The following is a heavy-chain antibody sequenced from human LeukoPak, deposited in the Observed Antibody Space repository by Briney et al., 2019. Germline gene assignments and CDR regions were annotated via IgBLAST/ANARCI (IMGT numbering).Heavy chain of an antibody. V-gene: IGHV4-38-2*02. Sequence: SETLSLTCTVSGYSISSGYYWGWIRQPPGKGLEWIGSIYHSGSTYYNPSLKSRVTISVDTSKNQFSLKLSSVTAADTAVYYCARDIYVWGSYRYARFDYWGQGTLVTVSS. CDR3: ARDIYVWGSYRYARFDY. D-gene: IGHD3-16*02. CDR2: IYHSGST. J-gene: IGHJ4*02. CDR1: GYSISSGYY.